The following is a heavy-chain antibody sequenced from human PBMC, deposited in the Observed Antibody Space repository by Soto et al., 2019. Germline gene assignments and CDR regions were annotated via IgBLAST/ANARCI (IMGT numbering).Heavy chain of an antibody. CDR2: ISYDGSNK. CDR3: AKMQWLVTHGAFDI. CDR1: GFTFSSYG. D-gene: IGHD6-19*01. J-gene: IGHJ3*02. Sequence: QVQLVESGGGVVQPGRSLRLSCAASGFTFSSYGMHWVRQAPGKGLEWVAVISYDGSNKYYADSVKGRFTISRDNSKNTLYLQMNSLRAEDTAVYYCAKMQWLVTHGAFDIWGQGTMVTVSS. V-gene: IGHV3-30*18.